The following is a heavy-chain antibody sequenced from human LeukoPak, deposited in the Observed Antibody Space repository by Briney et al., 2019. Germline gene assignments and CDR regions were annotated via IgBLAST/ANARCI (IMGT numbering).Heavy chain of an antibody. D-gene: IGHD3-10*01. J-gene: IGHJ5*02. CDR3: ARVAITMVRGVSRGNWFDP. CDR2: IYHSGST. V-gene: IGHV4-38-2*01. Sequence: PSETLSLTCAVSGYSISSGYYWGWIRQPPGKGLEWIGSIYHSGSTYYNPSPKSRVTISVDTSKNQFSLKLSSVTAADTAVYYCARVAITMVRGVSRGNWFDPWGQGTLVTVSS. CDR1: GYSISSGYY.